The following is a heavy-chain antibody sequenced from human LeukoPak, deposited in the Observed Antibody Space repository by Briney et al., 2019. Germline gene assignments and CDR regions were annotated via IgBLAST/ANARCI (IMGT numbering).Heavy chain of an antibody. CDR3: AKSAQGGPYYYYGMDV. CDR2: ISGSGGST. D-gene: IGHD2-15*01. J-gene: IGHJ6*02. CDR1: GFTFSSYA. Sequence: GGSLRLSCAASGFTFSSYAMSWVRQAPGKGLEWVSAISGSGGSTYYADSVKGRFTISRDNSKNTLYLQMNSLGAEDTAVYYCAKSAQGGPYYYYGMDVWGQGTTVTVSS. V-gene: IGHV3-23*01.